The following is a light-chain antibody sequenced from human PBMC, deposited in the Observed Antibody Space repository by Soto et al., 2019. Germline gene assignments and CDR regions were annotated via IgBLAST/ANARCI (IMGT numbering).Light chain of an antibody. CDR1: SSDVGGSDS. Sequence: QSALTQPASVSGSPGQSITLSCTGTSSDVGGSDSVSWYQQHPGSAPKLMIYEVTNRPSGVSHRFSGSKSGNTASLTISGLQTEDEADYYCSSYTSSNTLVFGTGTKVTVL. CDR2: EVT. J-gene: IGLJ1*01. CDR3: SSYTSSNTLV. V-gene: IGLV2-14*01.